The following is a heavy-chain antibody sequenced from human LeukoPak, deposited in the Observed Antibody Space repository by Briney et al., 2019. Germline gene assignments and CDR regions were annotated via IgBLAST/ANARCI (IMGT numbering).Heavy chain of an antibody. CDR1: GGSISSYY. J-gene: IGHJ6*03. V-gene: IGHV4-4*07. CDR3: ATSLGYCSSTSCYSYYYYYMDV. Sequence: PSETLSLTCTVSGGSISSYYWSWLRQPAGRGLEWIGRIYTSGSTNYNPSLKSRVTMSVDTSKNQFSLKLSSVTAADTAVYYCATSLGYCSSTSCYSYYYYYMDVWGKGTTVTVSS. CDR2: IYTSGST. D-gene: IGHD2-2*02.